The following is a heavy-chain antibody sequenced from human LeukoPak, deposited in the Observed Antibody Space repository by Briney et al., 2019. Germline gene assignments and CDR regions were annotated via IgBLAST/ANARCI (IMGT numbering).Heavy chain of an antibody. D-gene: IGHD3-16*01. CDR2: ISSSSSYI. CDR3: ARVGVARAEFDY. V-gene: IGHV3-21*01. J-gene: IGHJ4*02. CDR1: GFTFSSYS. Sequence: PGRSLRLSCAASGFTFSSYSMNWVRQAPGKGLEWVSSISSSSSYIYYADSVKGRFTISRDNAKNSLYLQMNSLRAEDTAVYYCARVGVARAEFDYWGQGTLVTVSS.